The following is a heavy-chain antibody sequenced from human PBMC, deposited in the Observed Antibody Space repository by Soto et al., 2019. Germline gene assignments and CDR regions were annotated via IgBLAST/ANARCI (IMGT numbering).Heavy chain of an antibody. CDR2: IIPIFGKA. D-gene: IGHD3-16*01. V-gene: IGHV1-69*13. CDR3: ASGGEYYDENLPHYYFFGMHV. CDR1: GGTFSNYP. Sequence: RASVKVSCKASGGTFSNYPITWVRRAPGQGLEWLGGIIPIFGKADYTQKFQGRVTITADEPTSTAYMEISSLRSEDTAVYYCASGGEYYDENLPHYYFFGMHVWGPGTTVTVS. J-gene: IGHJ6*02.